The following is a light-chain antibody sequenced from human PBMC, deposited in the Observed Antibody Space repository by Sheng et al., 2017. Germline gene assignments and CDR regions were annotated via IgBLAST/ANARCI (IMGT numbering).Light chain of an antibody. CDR1: QSINSW. Sequence: DIQMTQSHSTLSASVGDRVIIPCRASQSINSWLAWYQQKPGKAPKLLIFMASNLESGVPSRFSGGGSGTEFTLTINSLQPDDFAIYYCQQYKTYPWTFGQGTKVEIK. CDR2: MAS. CDR3: QQYKTYPWT. V-gene: IGKV1-5*03. J-gene: IGKJ1*01.